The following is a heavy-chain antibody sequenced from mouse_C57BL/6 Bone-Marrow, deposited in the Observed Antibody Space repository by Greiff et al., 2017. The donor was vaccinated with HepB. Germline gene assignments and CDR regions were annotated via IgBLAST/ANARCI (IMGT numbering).Heavy chain of an antibody. J-gene: IGHJ3*01. V-gene: IGHV5-17*01. CDR3: ARGCYYYGSWFAY. CDR2: ISSGSSTI. D-gene: IGHD1-1*01. CDR1: GFTFSDYG. Sequence: EVKLMESGGGLVKPGGSLKLSCAASGFTFSDYGMHWVRQAPEKGLEWVAYISSGSSTIYYADTVKGRFTISRDNAKNTLFRQMTSLRSEDTAMYYCARGCYYYGSWFAYWGQGTLVTVSA.